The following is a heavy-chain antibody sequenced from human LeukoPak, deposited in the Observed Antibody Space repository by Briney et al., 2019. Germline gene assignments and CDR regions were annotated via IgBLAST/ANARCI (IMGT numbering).Heavy chain of an antibody. CDR3: ARSRWLSDPYFDY. CDR2: IYYSGST. V-gene: IGHV4-39*07. Sequence: PSETLSLTCTVSGGSISSSSHYWGWIRQPPGKGLEWIGSIYYSGSTYYNPSLKSRVTISLDTSKDQFSLKLSSVTAADTAVYYCARSRWLSDPYFDYWGQGTLVTVSS. D-gene: IGHD3-22*01. J-gene: IGHJ4*02. CDR1: GGSISSSSHY.